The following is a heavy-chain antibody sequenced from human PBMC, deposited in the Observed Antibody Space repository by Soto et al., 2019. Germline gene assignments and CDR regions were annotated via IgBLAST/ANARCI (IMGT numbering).Heavy chain of an antibody. V-gene: IGHV1-69*01. CDR2: IIPIFGTA. CDR3: ARGGLRFLEWLAYGMDV. CDR1: GDSFSSYA. Sequence: PVNRSRKASGDSFSSYAISWVRQAPGQGLEWMGGIIPIFGTANYAQKFQGRVTITADESTSTAYMELSSLRSEDTAVYYCARGGLRFLEWLAYGMDVWGQGTTVTVSS. J-gene: IGHJ6*02. D-gene: IGHD3-3*01.